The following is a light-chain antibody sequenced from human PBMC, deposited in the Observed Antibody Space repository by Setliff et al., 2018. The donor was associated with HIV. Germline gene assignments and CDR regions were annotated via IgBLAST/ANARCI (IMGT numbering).Light chain of an antibody. Sequence: QSALAPPASVFGSPGQSTSIPCTGASNNVGSSNLISWYQQHPGKAPKTIMYDVNKRPSGVSIRYSGSTSGNTASLPISGLQAEDGAEYYSCSVARKTFCGVGKGTKVNVL. J-gene: IGLJ1*01. V-gene: IGLV2-23*02. CDR2: DVN. CDR3: CSVARKTFCG. CDR1: SNNVGSSNL.